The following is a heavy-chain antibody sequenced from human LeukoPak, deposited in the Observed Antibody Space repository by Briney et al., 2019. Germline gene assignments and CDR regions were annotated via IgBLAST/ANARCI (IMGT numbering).Heavy chain of an antibody. D-gene: IGHD4-17*01. V-gene: IGHV4-61*01. CDR2: IYYSGSI. J-gene: IGHJ3*01. CDR3: AGGLPTPDAFDF. Sequence: SETLSLTCTVSGVSVSSGRYFWSWIRQPPGKGLEWIGYIYYSGSINYNPSLKSRVTISVDTSKSQFSLKLSSVTAADTAVFYCAGGLPTPDAFDFWGQGTMAPVSS. CDR1: GVSVSSGRYF.